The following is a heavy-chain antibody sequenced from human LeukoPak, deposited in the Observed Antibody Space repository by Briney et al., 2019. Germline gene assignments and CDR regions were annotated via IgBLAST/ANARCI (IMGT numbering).Heavy chain of an antibody. J-gene: IGHJ2*01. Sequence: SETLSLTCAVYGVSFSGYYWSWIRQPPGKGLEWIGEINHSGSTNYNPSLKSRVTISVDTSKNQFSLKLSSVTAADTAVYYCARRYSSSSGRYFDLWGRGTLVTVSS. D-gene: IGHD6-6*01. CDR3: ARRYSSSSGRYFDL. CDR2: INHSGST. V-gene: IGHV4-34*01. CDR1: GVSFSGYY.